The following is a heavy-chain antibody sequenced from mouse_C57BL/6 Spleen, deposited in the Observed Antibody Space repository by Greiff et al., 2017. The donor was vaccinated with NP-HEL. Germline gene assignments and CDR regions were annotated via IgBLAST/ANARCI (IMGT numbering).Heavy chain of an antibody. CDR3: ARGTNWDGTFDY. CDR2: ISYDGSN. Sequence: DVQLVESGPGLVKPSQSLSLTCSVTGYSITSGYYWNWIRQFPGNKLEWMGYISYDGSNNYNPSLKNRISITRDTSKNQFFLKLNSVTTEDTATYYCARGTNWDGTFDYWGQGTTLTVSS. D-gene: IGHD4-1*01. V-gene: IGHV3-6*01. CDR1: GYSITSGYY. J-gene: IGHJ2*01.